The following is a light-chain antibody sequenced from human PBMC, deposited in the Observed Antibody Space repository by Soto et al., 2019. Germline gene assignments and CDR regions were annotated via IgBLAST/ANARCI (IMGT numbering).Light chain of an antibody. J-gene: IGLJ2*01. CDR1: NIGSKS. V-gene: IGLV3-21*02. CDR2: DDS. Sequence: SYELTQPPSVSVAPGQTARITCGRNNIGSKSVHWYQQKPGQAPVLVVYDDSDRPSGIPDRFSGSNSGNTATLTISRVEAGDEADYYCQVWDSGSDHVVFGGGTKLTVL. CDR3: QVWDSGSDHVV.